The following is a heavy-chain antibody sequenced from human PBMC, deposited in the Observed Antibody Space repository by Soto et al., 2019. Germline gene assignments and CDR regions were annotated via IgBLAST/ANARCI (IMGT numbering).Heavy chain of an antibody. CDR2: IKQDGSEK. D-gene: IGHD5-18*01. CDR3: ARDPVDGYGLWTQAY. V-gene: IGHV3-7*05. Sequence: GGSLRLCSAACGLTFCSYWVSWARKAPGKGLEWVANIKQDGSEKYYVDSVKGRFTISRDNAKNSLYLQMNSLRAEDTAVYYSARDPVDGYGLWTQAYWGQGTLVTVSS. J-gene: IGHJ4*02. CDR1: GLTFCSYW.